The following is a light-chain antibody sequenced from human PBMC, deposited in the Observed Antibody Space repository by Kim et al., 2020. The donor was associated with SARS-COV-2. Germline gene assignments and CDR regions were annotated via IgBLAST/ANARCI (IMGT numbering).Light chain of an antibody. Sequence: SPGQTASITCSGYKLGDKYVSWYQQKPGQSPVVVIYQYNQRPSGIPERFSGSNSGNTATLTISGTQAMDEADYYCQAWDSSTHNYVFGAGTRSPS. V-gene: IGLV3-1*01. CDR3: QAWDSSTHNYV. CDR2: QYN. J-gene: IGLJ1*01. CDR1: KLGDKY.